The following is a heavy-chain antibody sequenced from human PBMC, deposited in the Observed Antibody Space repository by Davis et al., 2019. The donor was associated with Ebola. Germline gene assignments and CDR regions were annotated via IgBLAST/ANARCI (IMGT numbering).Heavy chain of an antibody. D-gene: IGHD4-17*01. CDR1: GFIVIDKY. CDR2: IYRDERT. J-gene: IGHJ2*01. V-gene: IGHV3-53*01. Sequence: GGSLRLSCAASGFIVIDKYMSWVRQAPGKGLEWVSVIYRDERTYYADSVKGRFTVSRDNSENMVYLQMSTLRAEDTAVYYCARHINGDFWYFDLWGRGTRVTVSS. CDR3: ARHINGDFWYFDL.